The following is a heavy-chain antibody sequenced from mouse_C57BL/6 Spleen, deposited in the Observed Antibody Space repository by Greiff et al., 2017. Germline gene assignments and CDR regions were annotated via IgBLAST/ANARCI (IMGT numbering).Heavy chain of an antibody. CDR2: ISGGGGNT. CDR1: GFTFSSYT. Sequence: EVHLVESGGGLVKPGGSLKLSCAASGFTFSSYTMSWVRQTPGKRLEWVATISGGGGNTYYPDSVKGRFTISRDNAKNTLYLQMSSLRSEDTALSYCACLNDYEERGFAYWGQGTLVTVSA. J-gene: IGHJ3*01. D-gene: IGHD2-4*01. V-gene: IGHV5-9*01. CDR3: ACLNDYEERGFAY.